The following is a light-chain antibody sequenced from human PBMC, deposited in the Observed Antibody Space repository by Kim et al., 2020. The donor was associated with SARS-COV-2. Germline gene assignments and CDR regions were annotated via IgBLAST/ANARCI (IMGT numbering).Light chain of an antibody. CDR1: SGGIATSY. Sequence: NFMLTQPHSVSESPGKTVTISCTRSSGGIATSYVQWYQQRPGSSPTTLIYEDNQRPSGVPDRFSGSIDSSSNSASLTISGLRTEDEADYYCQSYDSTNHWVFGGGTKLTVL. CDR2: EDN. CDR3: QSYDSTNHWV. V-gene: IGLV6-57*01. J-gene: IGLJ3*02.